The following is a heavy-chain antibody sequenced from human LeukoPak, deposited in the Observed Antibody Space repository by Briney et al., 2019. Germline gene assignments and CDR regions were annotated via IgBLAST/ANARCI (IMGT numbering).Heavy chain of an antibody. J-gene: IGHJ4*02. CDR2: IGGSGGST. Sequence: PGGSLRLSCAASGFTFSSYAMSWVRQAPGKGLEWVSAIGGSGGSTYYADSVKGRFTISRDNSKNTLYLQMNSLRAEDTAVYYCAKPGILWWLAELYFDYWGQGTLVTVSS. CDR1: GFTFSSYA. V-gene: IGHV3-23*01. D-gene: IGHD2-21*01. CDR3: AKPGILWWLAELYFDY.